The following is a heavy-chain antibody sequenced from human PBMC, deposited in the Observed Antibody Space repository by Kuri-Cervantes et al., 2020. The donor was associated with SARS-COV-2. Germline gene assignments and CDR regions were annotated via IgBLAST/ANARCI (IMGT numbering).Heavy chain of an antibody. J-gene: IGHJ4*02. Sequence: SCTVSGGSISSGDYYWSWIRQPPGRGLEWIGYIYYSGSTYYNPSLKSRVTISVDTSKNQFSLKLSSVTAADTAVYYCARLVPYYDFWSGSYYFDYWGQGTLVTVSS. D-gene: IGHD3-3*01. CDR2: IYYSGST. CDR1: GGSISSGDYY. V-gene: IGHV4-30-4*01. CDR3: ARLVPYYDFWSGSYYFDY.